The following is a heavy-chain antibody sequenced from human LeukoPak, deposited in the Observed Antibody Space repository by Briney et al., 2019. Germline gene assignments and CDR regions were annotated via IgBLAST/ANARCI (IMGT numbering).Heavy chain of an antibody. CDR2: VNHSGYT. D-gene: IGHD4-17*01. J-gene: IGHJ4*02. V-gene: IGHV4-34*01. Sequence: PSETLSLTCGVSGASFSTYYWSWIRQSPEKGLEWIGEVNHSGYTNYNPSLKSRVTISVDTSKNQFSLKLRSVTAADTAVYYCARQLYGSDYWGQGTLVTVSS. CDR3: ARQLYGSDY. CDR1: GASFSTYY.